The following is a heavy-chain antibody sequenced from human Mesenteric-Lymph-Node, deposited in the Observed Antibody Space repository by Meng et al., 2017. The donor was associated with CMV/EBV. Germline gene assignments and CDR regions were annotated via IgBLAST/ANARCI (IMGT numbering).Heavy chain of an antibody. J-gene: IGHJ4*02. V-gene: IGHV3-30-3*01. D-gene: IGHD5-18*01. CDR1: GFTFSSYI. CDR3: AKARVKIQLWLASLDY. Sequence: GGSLRLSCAASGFTFSSYIMHWVRQPPGKGLEWVALISYDGNIEYYAESVKGRFTISRDTSKNTLYLQMNSLRSEDTGVYYCAKARVKIQLWLASLDYWGQGTLVTVSS. CDR2: ISYDGNIE.